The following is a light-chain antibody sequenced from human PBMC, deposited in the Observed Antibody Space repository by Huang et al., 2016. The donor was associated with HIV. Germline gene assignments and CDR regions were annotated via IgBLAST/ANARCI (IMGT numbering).Light chain of an antibody. J-gene: IGKJ2*01. Sequence: EIVLTQSPATLALSPGDRATLSCRASQSVGSYLAWYQQKPGQAPRLLIYDASSRAPGIPPAFSGSGSGTDFTLTISSLEPEDFAVYYCQHRSNWPHTFGQGTKLEIK. CDR3: QHRSNWPHT. CDR2: DAS. CDR1: QSVGSY. V-gene: IGKV3-11*01.